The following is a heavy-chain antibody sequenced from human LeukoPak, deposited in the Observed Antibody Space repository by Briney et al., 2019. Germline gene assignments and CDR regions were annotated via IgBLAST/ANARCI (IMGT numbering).Heavy chain of an antibody. D-gene: IGHD1-26*01. J-gene: IGHJ3*02. CDR3: ARDPIGEWELLFSVAFDI. CDR2: MNPNSGNT. Sequence: ASVKVSCKASGYTFTSYDINWVRQATGQGLEWTGWMNPNSGNTGYAQKFQGRVTITKNTSISTACMELSSLRSEDTAVYYCARDPIGEWELLFSVAFDIWGQGTMVTVSS. V-gene: IGHV1-8*03. CDR1: GYTFTSYD.